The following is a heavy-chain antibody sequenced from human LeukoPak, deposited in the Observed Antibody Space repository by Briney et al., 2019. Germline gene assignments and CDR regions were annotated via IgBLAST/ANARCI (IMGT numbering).Heavy chain of an antibody. CDR2: IIPIFGTA. J-gene: IGHJ4*02. D-gene: IGHD6-13*01. CDR3: ARDPIGSRWPYYFDY. V-gene: IGHV1-69*05. Sequence: SVKVSCKASGGTFSSYAISWVRQAPGQGLEWMGGIIPIFGTANYAQKFQARVTITRDTSASTAYMELSSLRSEDTAVYYCARDPIGSRWPYYFDYWGQGTLVTVSS. CDR1: GGTFSSYA.